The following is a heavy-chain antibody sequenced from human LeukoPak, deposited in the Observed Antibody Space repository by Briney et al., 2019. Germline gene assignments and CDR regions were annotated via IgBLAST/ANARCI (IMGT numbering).Heavy chain of an antibody. CDR1: GGPFSGYY. Sequence: PPETLALTCAVYGGPFSGYYWSLIRQPPGKGPEWIGEINHSGSTNYNPSLKSRVTISVDTSKNQFSLKLSSVIAADTAVYYCARVYSTTADYYYYGMDVWGQGTTVTVSS. CDR3: ARVYSTTADYYYYGMDV. CDR2: INHSGST. J-gene: IGHJ6*02. V-gene: IGHV4-34*01. D-gene: IGHD6-13*01.